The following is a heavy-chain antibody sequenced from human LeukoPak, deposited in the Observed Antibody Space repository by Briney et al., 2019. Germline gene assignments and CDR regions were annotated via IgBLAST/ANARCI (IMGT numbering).Heavy chain of an antibody. V-gene: IGHV1-8*01. Sequence: ASVKVSCKASGYTFTSYDINWVRQATGQGLEWMGWMNPNSGNTGYAQKLQGRVTMTRNTSISTAYMELSSLRSEDTAVYYCARGIFRVAGTGVHYWGQGILVTVSS. D-gene: IGHD6-19*01. CDR1: GYTFTSYD. CDR3: ARGIFRVAGTGVHY. CDR2: MNPNSGNT. J-gene: IGHJ4*02.